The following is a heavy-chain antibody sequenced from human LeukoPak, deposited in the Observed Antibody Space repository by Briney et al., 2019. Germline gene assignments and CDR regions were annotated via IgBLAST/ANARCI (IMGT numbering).Heavy chain of an antibody. V-gene: IGHV1-69*13. J-gene: IGHJ6*02. CDR3: ARDSRAARPYYYYGMDV. Sequence: SVKVSCKASGGTFSSYAISWVRQAPGQGLEWMGGIIPIFGTANYAQKFQGRVTITADESTSTAYMELSSLRSEDTAVYYCARDSRAARPYYYYGMDVWGQGTTVTVS. CDR2: IIPIFGTA. D-gene: IGHD6-6*01. CDR1: GGTFSSYA.